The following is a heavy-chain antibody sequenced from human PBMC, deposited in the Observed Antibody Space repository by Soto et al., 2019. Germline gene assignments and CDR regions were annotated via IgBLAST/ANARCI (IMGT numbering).Heavy chain of an antibody. Sequence: EVQLVESGGGLVQPGGSLRLSCAASGLTFRTYWVIWVRQAPGKGLVCVSRVYNDGDSTLHAASVTGRFTISRDNAKNTVYLQMSDLSVDYTAMYYCEVRPGYSTGGDYLGRGTLVTVSS. V-gene: IGHV3-74*03. CDR1: GLTFRTYW. J-gene: IGHJ4*02. CDR3: EVRPGYSTGGDY. CDR2: VYNDGDST. D-gene: IGHD2-15*01.